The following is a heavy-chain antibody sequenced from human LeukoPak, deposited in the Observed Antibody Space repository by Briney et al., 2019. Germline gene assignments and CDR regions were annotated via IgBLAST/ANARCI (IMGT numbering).Heavy chain of an antibody. Sequence: SETLSLTCTVSGGSISSINHHWGWVRQSPGKDLEWIGSVYNGRTTFSNPSLNSRVTISIVTSKNQFSLQLNSVTAADTAVYYCVRHDGRSGGTMGAFDSWGQGSLVTVSS. CDR1: GGSISSINHH. CDR2: VYNGRTT. CDR3: VRHDGRSGGTMGAFDS. J-gene: IGHJ5*01. V-gene: IGHV4-39*01. D-gene: IGHD4-23*01.